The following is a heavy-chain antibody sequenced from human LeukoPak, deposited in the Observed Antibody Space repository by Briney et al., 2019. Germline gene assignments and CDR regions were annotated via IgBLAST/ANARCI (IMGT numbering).Heavy chain of an antibody. CDR2: IYTGGKT. V-gene: IGHV3-66*01. CDR1: GFTFSSYG. J-gene: IGHJ4*02. Sequence: GRSLRLSCAASGFTFSSYGMTWVRQTPGKGLEWVSIIYTGGKTYYADSVKGRFTIFRDNSKNTLYLEMNSLRVEDTAVFYCARDRPGDGYFDYWGQGTLVTVSS. CDR3: ARDRPGDGYFDY. D-gene: IGHD3-10*01.